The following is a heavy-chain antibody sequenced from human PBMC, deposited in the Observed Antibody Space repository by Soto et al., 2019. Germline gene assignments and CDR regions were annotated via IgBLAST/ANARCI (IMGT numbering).Heavy chain of an antibody. CDR1: GYTFTSYY. CDR2: INPSGGST. D-gene: IGHD3-3*01. V-gene: IGHV1-46*01. Sequence: ASVKVSCKASGYTFTSYYMHWVRQAPGQGLEWMGIINPSGGSTSYAQKFQGRVTMTRDTSTSTVYMELSSLRSEDTAMYYCARSGPVLRFLEWLLYTNNWFDPWGQGTLVTVSS. J-gene: IGHJ5*02. CDR3: ARSGPVLRFLEWLLYTNNWFDP.